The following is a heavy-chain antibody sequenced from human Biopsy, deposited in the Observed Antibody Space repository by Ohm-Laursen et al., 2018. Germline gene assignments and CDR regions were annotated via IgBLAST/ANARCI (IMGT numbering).Heavy chain of an antibody. CDR3: ARAYPPPGRRLVVVAGDFDC. CDR2: ISDDGRNK. D-gene: IGHD2-15*01. Sequence: SSLRLSCAASGFSFSSYGMHWVRQAPGKGLEWAAVISDDGRNKYYIDSVRGRFTISRDNSKNTLYLQMNNLRAEDTAVFYCARAYPPPGRRLVVVAGDFDCWGQGTRVTVSS. CDR1: GFSFSSYG. V-gene: IGHV3-30*03. J-gene: IGHJ4*02.